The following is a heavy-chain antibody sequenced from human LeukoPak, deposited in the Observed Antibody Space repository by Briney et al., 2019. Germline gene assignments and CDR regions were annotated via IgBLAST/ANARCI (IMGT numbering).Heavy chain of an antibody. Sequence: ASVKVSCKASGYTFTGYYMHWVRQAPGQGLEWMGRINPNSGGTNYAQKFQGRVTMTRDTSISTAYMELSRLRSDDTAVYYCARDALYSSGWPPIWGQGTMVTVSS. V-gene: IGHV1-2*06. CDR3: ARDALYSSGWPPI. CDR2: INPNSGGT. CDR1: GYTFTGYY. D-gene: IGHD6-19*01. J-gene: IGHJ3*02.